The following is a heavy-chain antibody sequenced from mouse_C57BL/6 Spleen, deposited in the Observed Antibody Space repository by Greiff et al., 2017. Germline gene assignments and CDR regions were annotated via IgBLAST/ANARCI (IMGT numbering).Heavy chain of an antibody. V-gene: IGHV1-39*01. CDR3: ARRVDDYPFYYAMDY. CDR1: GYSFTDYN. J-gene: IGHJ4*01. CDR2: INPNYGTT. D-gene: IGHD2-4*01. Sequence: LQLKQSGPELVKPGASVKISCKASGYSFTDYNMNWVKQSNGQSLDWIGVINPNYGTTSYNQKFKGKATLTVDQSSSTAYMQLNSLTSEDSAVYYCARRVDDYPFYYAMDYWGQGTSVTVSS.